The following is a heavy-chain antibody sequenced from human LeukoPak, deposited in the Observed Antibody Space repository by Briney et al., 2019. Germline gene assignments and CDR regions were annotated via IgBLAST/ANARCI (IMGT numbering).Heavy chain of an antibody. CDR2: IYYSGST. CDR1: GGSISSSSYY. CDR3: AREWLGTFDY. V-gene: IGHV4-39*02. J-gene: IGHJ4*02. Sequence: SETLSLTCTVSGGSISSSSYYWGWIRQPPGKGLEWIGSIYYSGSTYYNPPLKSRVTISVDTSKSQFSLKLSSVTAADTAVYYCAREWLGTFDYWGRGTLVTVSS. D-gene: IGHD6-19*01.